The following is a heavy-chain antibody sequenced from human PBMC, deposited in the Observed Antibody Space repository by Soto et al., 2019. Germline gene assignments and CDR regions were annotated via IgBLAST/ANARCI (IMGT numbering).Heavy chain of an antibody. D-gene: IGHD6-19*01. CDR3: ARGREYSSGWYGDYSYGMDV. Sequence: ASVKVSCKASGYTFTGYYMHWVRQAPGQGLEWMGWINPNSGGTNYAQKFQGWVTMTRDTSISTAYMELSSLRSEDTAVYYCARGREYSSGWYGDYSYGMDVWGQGITVTVSS. CDR2: INPNSGGT. J-gene: IGHJ6*02. CDR1: GYTFTGYY. V-gene: IGHV1-2*04.